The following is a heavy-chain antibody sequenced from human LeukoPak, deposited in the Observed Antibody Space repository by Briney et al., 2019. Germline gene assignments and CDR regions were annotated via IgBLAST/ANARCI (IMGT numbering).Heavy chain of an antibody. V-gene: IGHV3-30*02. CDR3: AKVNRDSIAAAGIPSRAYYYYYMDV. J-gene: IGHJ6*03. CDR1: GFTFSSYG. Sequence: PGGSLRLSCAASGFTFSSYGMHWVRQAPGKGLEWVAFIRYDGSNKYYADSVKGRFTISRDNSKKTLYLQMNSLRAEDTAVYYCAKVNRDSIAAAGIPSRAYYYYYMDVWGKGTTVTISS. D-gene: IGHD6-13*01. CDR2: IRYDGSNK.